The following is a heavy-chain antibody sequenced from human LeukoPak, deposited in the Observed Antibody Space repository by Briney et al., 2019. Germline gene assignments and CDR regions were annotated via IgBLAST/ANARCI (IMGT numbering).Heavy chain of an antibody. J-gene: IGHJ4*02. D-gene: IGHD5-24*01. Sequence: PGGSLRLSCAASGFTFSSYAMHWVRQAPGKGLEWVAVISYDGSNKYYADSVKGRFTISRDNSKNTLYLQMNSLRAEDTAVYYCARDKDLPAPRRRDVEMATIEKNNYWGQGTLVTVSS. CDR1: GFTFSSYA. CDR2: ISYDGSNK. CDR3: ARDKDLPAPRRRDVEMATIEKNNY. V-gene: IGHV3-30-3*01.